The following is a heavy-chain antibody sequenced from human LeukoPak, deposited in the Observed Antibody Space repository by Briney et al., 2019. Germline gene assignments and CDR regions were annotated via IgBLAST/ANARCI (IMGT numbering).Heavy chain of an antibody. CDR2: ISSSSSYI. CDR1: GFTFSSYS. D-gene: IGHD5-24*01. CDR3: ARGEMATTTEYYFDY. V-gene: IGHV3-21*01. J-gene: IGHJ4*02. Sequence: GGSLILPCAASGFTFSSYSMNCVRQAPGEGLEWVSSISSSSSYIYYADSVKGRFTISRDNAKNSLYLQMNSLRAEDTAVYYCARGEMATTTEYYFDYWGQGTLVTVSS.